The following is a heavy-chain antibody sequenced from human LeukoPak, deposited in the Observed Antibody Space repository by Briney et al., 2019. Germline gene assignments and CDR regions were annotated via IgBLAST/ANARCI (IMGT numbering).Heavy chain of an antibody. CDR1: GFTFSGHW. J-gene: IGHJ4*02. CDR2: INQGGSDK. CDR3: TRDRSRAEDD. D-gene: IGHD1-14*01. V-gene: IGHV3-7*01. Sequence: GGSLRLSCAASGFTFSGHWMSWVRQAPGKGLEWVANINQGGSDKYYVDSVKGRFTISRDNANNLLYLQMNSLRGEDAAVYYCTRDRSRAEDDWGQGTLVTVSS.